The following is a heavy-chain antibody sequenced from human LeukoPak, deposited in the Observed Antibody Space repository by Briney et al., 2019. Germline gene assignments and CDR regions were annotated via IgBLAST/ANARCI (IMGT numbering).Heavy chain of an antibody. CDR2: INHSGST. CDR3: ARSSKGYFDY. CDR1: GGSFSGYY. Sequence: SETLSLTCAVYGGSFSGYYWSWIRQPPGKGLEWIGEINHSGSTNYNPSLKSRVTLSVDTSKNQFSLKLSSVTAADTAVYYCARSSKGYFDYWGQGTLVTVSS. D-gene: IGHD4-11*01. J-gene: IGHJ4*02. V-gene: IGHV4-34*01.